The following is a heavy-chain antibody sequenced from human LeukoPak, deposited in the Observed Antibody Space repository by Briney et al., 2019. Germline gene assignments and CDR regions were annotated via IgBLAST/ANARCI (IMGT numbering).Heavy chain of an antibody. CDR2: ISGSGGST. J-gene: IGHJ4*02. D-gene: IGHD3-16*01. CDR3: AKDRGGPKLFDY. Sequence: PGGSLRLSCAASGFTFSSYGMSWVRQAPGKGLEWVSAISGSGGSTYYADSVKGRFTISRDNSRNTLYLQMNSLRAEDTAVYYCAKDRGGPKLFDYWGQGTLVTVSS. V-gene: IGHV3-23*01. CDR1: GFTFSSYG.